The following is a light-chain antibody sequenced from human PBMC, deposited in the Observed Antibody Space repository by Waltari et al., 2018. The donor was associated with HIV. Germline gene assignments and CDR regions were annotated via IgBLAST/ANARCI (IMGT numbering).Light chain of an antibody. CDR1: SSPFGFSNF. V-gene: IGLV2-14*03. CDR3: CSYAGSYGYV. J-gene: IGLJ1*01. CDR2: DVT. Sequence: QSALTPPASVSGSPGQSVTISCTGTSSPFGFSNFVSWYQQYPGNVPKVIIYDVTSRPSGVPHRFSGSRSGNTASLTISGLQVDDEAVYYCCSYAGSYGYVFGTGTKVTVL.